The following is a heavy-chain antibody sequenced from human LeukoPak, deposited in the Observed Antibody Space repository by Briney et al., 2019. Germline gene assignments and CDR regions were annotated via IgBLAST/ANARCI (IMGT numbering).Heavy chain of an antibody. V-gene: IGHV3-9*01. CDR2: ISWNSGSI. CDR1: GFTFDDYA. CDR3: ATETQKYYFDY. J-gene: IGHJ4*02. Sequence: GRSLRLSCAASGFTFDDYAMHWVRQAPGKGLEWVSGISWNSGSIGYADSVKGRFTISRDNAKNTLYLQMNSLRAEDTAVYYCATETQKYYFDYWGQGTLVTVSS.